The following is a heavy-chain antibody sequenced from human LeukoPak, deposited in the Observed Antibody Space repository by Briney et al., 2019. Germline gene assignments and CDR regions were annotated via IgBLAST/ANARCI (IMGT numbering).Heavy chain of an antibody. Sequence: GGSLRLSCAASGFTLGPCWMHWVRQAPGKGLVWVSGITSDGSRTTCADSVRGRFTISRDNAKNTLSLQMDSLRVEDTAVYYCVREGATAALDIWGQGTMVTVSS. CDR2: ITSDGSRT. CDR1: GFTLGPCW. V-gene: IGHV3-74*01. J-gene: IGHJ3*02. CDR3: VREGATAALDI. D-gene: IGHD5-24*01.